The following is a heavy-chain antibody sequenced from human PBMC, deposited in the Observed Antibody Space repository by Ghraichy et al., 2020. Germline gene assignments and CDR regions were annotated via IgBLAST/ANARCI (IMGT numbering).Heavy chain of an antibody. Sequence: GGSLRLSCAASGFTFSNYAMTWVRQAPGKGLEWVSAISNSGGSTYYADSVKGWFTISRDKSKNTLYLQMNSLRADDTAVYSCAKGKQWELPLDYWGQGTLVTVSS. CDR2: ISNSGGST. J-gene: IGHJ4*02. CDR1: GFTFSNYA. CDR3: AKGKQWELPLDY. V-gene: IGHV3-23*01. D-gene: IGHD1-26*01.